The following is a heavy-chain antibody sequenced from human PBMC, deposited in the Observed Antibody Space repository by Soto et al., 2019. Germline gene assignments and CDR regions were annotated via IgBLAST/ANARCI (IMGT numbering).Heavy chain of an antibody. J-gene: IGHJ5*02. CDR2: ISYDGSNK. CDR3: AKERFDP. V-gene: IGHV3-30*18. Sequence: QVQLVESGGGVVQPGRSLRLSCAASGFTFSSYGMHWVRQAPGKGLEWVAVISYDGSNKYYADSVKGRFTISRDNSKNTLYLQMNSLRAEDADVYYCAKERFDPWGQGTLVTVSS. CDR1: GFTFSSYG.